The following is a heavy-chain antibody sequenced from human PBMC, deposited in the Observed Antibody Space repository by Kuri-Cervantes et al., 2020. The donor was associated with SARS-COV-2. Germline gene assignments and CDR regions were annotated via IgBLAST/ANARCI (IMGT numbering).Heavy chain of an antibody. Sequence: LSLTCAASGFTFSDYYMSWIRQAPGKGLEWVSYISSSGSTIYYADSVKGRFTISRDNAKDSLYLQMNSLRAEDTAVYYCAIGDSSSPHDAFDIWGQGTMVTVSS. CDR1: GFTFSDYY. J-gene: IGHJ3*02. CDR2: ISSSGSTI. CDR3: AIGDSSSPHDAFDI. V-gene: IGHV3-11*04. D-gene: IGHD6-6*01.